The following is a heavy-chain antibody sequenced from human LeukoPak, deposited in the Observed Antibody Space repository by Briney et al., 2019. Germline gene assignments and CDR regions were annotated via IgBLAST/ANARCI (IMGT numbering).Heavy chain of an antibody. D-gene: IGHD1-26*01. V-gene: IGHV4-61*02. CDR2: IYTSGST. CDR1: GGSISFGNYY. Sequence: PPETLSLTCTVSGGSISFGNYYWSWIRQPAGKGLEWIGRIYTSGSTNYNPSLKSRVTISVDMSKNQFSLKLSSVTAADTAVYYCARDVFMYSGSPSDYWGQGTLVTVSS. J-gene: IGHJ4*02. CDR3: ARDVFMYSGSPSDY.